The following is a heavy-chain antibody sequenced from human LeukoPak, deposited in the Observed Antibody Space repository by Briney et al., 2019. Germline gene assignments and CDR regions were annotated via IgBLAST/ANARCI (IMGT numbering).Heavy chain of an antibody. Sequence: ASVKVSCKASGYTFTSYGISWVRQAPGQGLEWMGWISAYNGNTNYAQKLQGRVTMTTDTSTSTAYMELRSLRSDDTAVYYCARATSRYFQYYGMDVWGQGTTVTVSS. V-gene: IGHV1-18*01. D-gene: IGHD3-9*01. CDR2: ISAYNGNT. CDR3: ARATSRYFQYYGMDV. J-gene: IGHJ6*02. CDR1: GYTFTSYG.